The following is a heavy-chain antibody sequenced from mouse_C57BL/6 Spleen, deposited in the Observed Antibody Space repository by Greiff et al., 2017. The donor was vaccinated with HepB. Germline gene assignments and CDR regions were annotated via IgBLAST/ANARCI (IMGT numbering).Heavy chain of an antibody. J-gene: IGHJ1*03. V-gene: IGHV1-22*01. CDR3: ARLTGDWYFDV. CDR2: INPNNGGT. Sequence: EVQLQQSGPKLVKPGASVKMSCKASGYTFTDYNMHWVKQSHGKSLEWIGYINPNNGGTSYNQKFKGKATLTVNKSSSTAYMELRSLTSEDSAVYYCARLTGDWYFDVWGTGTTVTVSS. D-gene: IGHD4-1*01. CDR1: GYTFTDYN.